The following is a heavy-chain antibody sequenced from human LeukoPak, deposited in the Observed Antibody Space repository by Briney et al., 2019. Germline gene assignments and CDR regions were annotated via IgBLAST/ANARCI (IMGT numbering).Heavy chain of an antibody. Sequence: GASVKVSCKASGYTLTSHDINWVRQAAGQGLEWTGWMNPKSGDTGYAQKFQDRVAMTRDTSINTVYMGLSSLTSEDTAVYYCARDLYGSGSSGFDPWGQGILVTVSS. V-gene: IGHV1-8*01. D-gene: IGHD3-10*01. CDR1: GYTLTSHD. J-gene: IGHJ5*02. CDR2: MNPKSGDT. CDR3: ARDLYGSGSSGFDP.